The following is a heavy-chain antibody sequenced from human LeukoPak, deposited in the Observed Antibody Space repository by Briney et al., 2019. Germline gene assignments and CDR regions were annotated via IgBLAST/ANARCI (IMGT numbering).Heavy chain of an antibody. V-gene: IGHV1-8*01. J-gene: IGHJ1*01. D-gene: IGHD6-19*01. Sequence: ASVKVSCKASGYTFSSYDINWVRQATGQGLEWMGWMNPNSGNTGYAQKFQGRLNMTRNTSIDAAYMELSSLRSDDTAVYYCARRVGSGWPVQHWGQGTLVTVSS. CDR1: GYTFSSYD. CDR2: MNPNSGNT. CDR3: ARRVGSGWPVQH.